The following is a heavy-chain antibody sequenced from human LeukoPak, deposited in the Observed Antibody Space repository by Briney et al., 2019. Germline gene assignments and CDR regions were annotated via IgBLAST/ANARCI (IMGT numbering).Heavy chain of an antibody. D-gene: IGHD3-10*01. CDR2: ISAYNGNT. J-gene: IGHJ5*02. CDR3: ARDWSSYYYGSGSYYRGWFDP. V-gene: IGHV1-18*01. Sequence: ASVKVSCKASGYTFTSYGISWVRQAPGQGLEWMGWISAYNGNTNYAQKLRGRVTMTTDTSTSTAYMELRSLRSDDTAVYYCARDWSSYYYGSGSYYRGWFDPWGQGTLVTVSS. CDR1: GYTFTSYG.